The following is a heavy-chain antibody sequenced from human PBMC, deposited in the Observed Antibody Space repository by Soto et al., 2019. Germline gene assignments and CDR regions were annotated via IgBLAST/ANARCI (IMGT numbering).Heavy chain of an antibody. J-gene: IGHJ5*01. V-gene: IGHV2-5*02. CDR1: GFSLNTEGVC. Sequence: QITLKESGPPLVKPTQTLTLTCAFSGFSLNTEGVCVAWIRQAPGRALEWLAHIYWDGDERYSPSLRSRLTITADTSRNQVVLTMTDMDPVDTATYYCTKGSDILTGYSDSWGHGTLVTVPS. CDR2: IYWDGDE. D-gene: IGHD3-9*01. CDR3: TKGSDILTGYSDS.